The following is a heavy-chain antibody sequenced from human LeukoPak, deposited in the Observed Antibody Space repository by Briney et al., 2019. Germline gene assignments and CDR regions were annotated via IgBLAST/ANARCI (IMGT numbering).Heavy chain of an antibody. Sequence: SETLSLTCSVSGGSINSNDYDWGWIRQPPGKGLEWIGNVYYRGITYYNPSLKSRVTISIDTSKSQISLNLNSVTAADTAVYYCARDYGGSYDYWGQGTLVTVSS. CDR2: VYYRGIT. CDR1: GGSINSNDYD. V-gene: IGHV4-39*07. D-gene: IGHD1-26*01. J-gene: IGHJ4*02. CDR3: ARDYGGSYDY.